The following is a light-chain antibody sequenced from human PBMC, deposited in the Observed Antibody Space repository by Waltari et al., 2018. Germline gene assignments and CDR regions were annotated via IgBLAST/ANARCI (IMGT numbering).Light chain of an antibody. Sequence: QSALTQPASVSGSPGQSITISCTGPSSDVGGSNSVSWYQQHPGKAPKLMIYEVSNRPSGVSNRFSGSKSGNTASLTISGLQAEDEADYYCSSYTSSSSVVFGGGTKLTVL. CDR2: EVS. CDR3: SSYTSSSSVV. J-gene: IGLJ2*01. V-gene: IGLV2-14*01. CDR1: SSDVGGSNS.